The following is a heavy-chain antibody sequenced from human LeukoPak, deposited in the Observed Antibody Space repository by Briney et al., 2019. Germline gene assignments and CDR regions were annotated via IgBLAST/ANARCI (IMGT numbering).Heavy chain of an antibody. CDR1: GGSFSGYY. V-gene: IGHV4-34*01. CDR2: INHSGST. Sequence: SETLSLTCAVYGGSFSGYYWSWIRQPPGKGLEWIGEINHSGSTNYNPSPKSRVTISVDTSKNQFSLKLSSVTAADTAVYYCAKYSSSWYWIIDYWGQGTLVTVSS. CDR3: AKYSSSWYWIIDY. D-gene: IGHD6-13*01. J-gene: IGHJ4*02.